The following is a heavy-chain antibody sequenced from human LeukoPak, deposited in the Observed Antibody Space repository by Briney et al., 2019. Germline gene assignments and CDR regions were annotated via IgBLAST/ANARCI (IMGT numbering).Heavy chain of an antibody. CDR3: ARDNRRSGMDV. Sequence: SETLSLTCTVSGGSISSGGYCWSWIRQHPGKGLEWIGYVYYSGSTYYNPSLKSRVTISVDTSKNQFSLKLSSVTAADTAVYYCARDNRRSGMDVWGKGTTITVSS. J-gene: IGHJ6*04. CDR1: GGSISSGGYC. CDR2: VYYSGST. V-gene: IGHV4-31*03.